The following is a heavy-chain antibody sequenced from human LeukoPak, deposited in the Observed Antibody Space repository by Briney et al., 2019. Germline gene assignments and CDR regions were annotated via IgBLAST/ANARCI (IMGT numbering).Heavy chain of an antibody. CDR1: GFTFSSYG. V-gene: IGHV3-30*18. CDR3: AKDPRTAAAYYFDY. D-gene: IGHD6-13*01. Sequence: GGSLRLSCTASGFTFSSYGMHWVRQAPGKGLEWVAVISRDGRDKHHADSVKGRFTISRDNSKNTLYLQMDSLRAEDTAVYFCAKDPRTAAAYYFDYWGQGILVTVSS. J-gene: IGHJ4*02. CDR2: ISRDGRDK.